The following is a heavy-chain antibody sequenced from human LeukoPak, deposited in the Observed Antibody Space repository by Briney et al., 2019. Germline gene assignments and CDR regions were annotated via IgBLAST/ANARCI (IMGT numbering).Heavy chain of an antibody. J-gene: IGHJ6*03. V-gene: IGHV4-39*07. D-gene: IGHD3-10*01. CDR2: IYHAGSK. CDR3: ARVTYGSGSYYGYYYYYYMGV. CDR1: GGSISSRNSF. Sequence: PSETLSLTCTVSGGSISSRNSFWGWIRQSPGKGLEWIGTIYHAGSKYYNPSLESRFAIYVDTSKNQFYLELTSVTAADTAVYYCARVTYGSGSYYGYYYYYYMGVWGKGTTVTISS.